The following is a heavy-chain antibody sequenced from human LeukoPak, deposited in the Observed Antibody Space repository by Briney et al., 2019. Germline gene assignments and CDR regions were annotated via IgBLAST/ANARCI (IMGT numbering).Heavy chain of an antibody. CDR1: GFTFNNYG. Sequence: PGRSLRLSCAASGFTFNNYGVHYVRQAPGKGLEWVAVISDDGRNKNYADSVKGRFTISRDSSNNTLYLQMNSLRAEDTGVCFCAKDRETTASGTFDFRGQGTLVTVSS. J-gene: IGHJ4*02. CDR3: AKDRETTASGTFDF. D-gene: IGHD6-13*01. CDR2: ISDDGRNK. V-gene: IGHV3-30*18.